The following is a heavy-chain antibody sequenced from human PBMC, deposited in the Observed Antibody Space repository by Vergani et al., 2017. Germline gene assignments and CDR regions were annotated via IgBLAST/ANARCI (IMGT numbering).Heavy chain of an antibody. D-gene: IGHD2-2*01. Sequence: QVQLVQSGAEVKKPGSSVKVSCKASGGTFSSYAISWVRQAPGQGLEWMGGIIPIFGTANYAQKFQGRVKITADESTNTAYRELSSLRSEDTAVYYCAREREIHRIVVPYYMDVWGKGTTVTVSS. CDR2: IIPIFGTA. J-gene: IGHJ6*03. V-gene: IGHV1-69*01. CDR1: GGTFSSYA. CDR3: AREREIHRIVVPYYMDV.